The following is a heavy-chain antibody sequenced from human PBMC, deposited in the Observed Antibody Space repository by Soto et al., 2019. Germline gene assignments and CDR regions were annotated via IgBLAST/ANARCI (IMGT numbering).Heavy chain of an antibody. CDR2: IYPGDSDT. Sequence: GESLKISCKGSGYSFNTYWIGWVRQMPGKGLEWMGIIYPGDSDTRYSPSFQGQVTISADKSISTAYLQWSSLKASDTAMYYCAMGGYFHSPCYNFSGQWGKGTLVSDSS. J-gene: IGHJ4*02. CDR3: AMGGYFHSPCYNFSGQ. V-gene: IGHV5-51*01. CDR1: GYSFNTYW. D-gene: IGHD2-8*01.